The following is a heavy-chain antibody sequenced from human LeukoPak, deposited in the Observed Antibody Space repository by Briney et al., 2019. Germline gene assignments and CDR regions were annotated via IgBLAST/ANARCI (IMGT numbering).Heavy chain of an antibody. J-gene: IGHJ4*01. Sequence: GGSLRLSCAASGFTFSNSAMSWVRQARGKGLEWGSTLSGSGITTYYADSVKGRFTISRDNSKKTLYLQMNSLRAEDTAVYYCAKGIYSSGWSYFDYWGHGTLVTVSS. CDR1: GFTFSNSA. CDR2: LSGSGITT. D-gene: IGHD6-19*01. V-gene: IGHV3-23*01. CDR3: AKGIYSSGWSYFDY.